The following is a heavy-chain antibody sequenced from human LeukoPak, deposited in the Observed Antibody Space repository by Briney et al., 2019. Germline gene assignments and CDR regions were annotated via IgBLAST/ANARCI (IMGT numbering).Heavy chain of an antibody. Sequence: GASVKVSCKASGYTFTGYYMHWVRQAPGQGLEWMGWINTNTWNPTYAQGLTGRFVFSLDTSVSTAYLQITSLTAEDTAVYYCARDPPYNDFWSDYTIFDPWGQGTLVTVSS. CDR3: ARDPPYNDFWSDYTIFDP. CDR2: INTNTWNP. D-gene: IGHD3-3*01. V-gene: IGHV7-4-1*02. J-gene: IGHJ5*02. CDR1: GYTFTGYY.